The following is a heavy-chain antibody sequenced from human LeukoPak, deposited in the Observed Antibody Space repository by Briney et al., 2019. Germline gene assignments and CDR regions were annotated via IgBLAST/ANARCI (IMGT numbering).Heavy chain of an antibody. J-gene: IGHJ4*02. CDR2: TSGDEDST. D-gene: IGHD6-19*01. Sequence: GGSLRLSCAASGLXFNNFAMSWVRQAPGKGLEWLAVTSGDEDSTHYADSVRGHFVISTDSSKNTSFLHMNSLRAEYTAVYYCTIDLMTGFSSGWHFGYWGQGTLVTVSS. CDR1: GLXFNNFA. V-gene: IGHV3-23*01. CDR3: TIDLMTGFSSGWHFGY.